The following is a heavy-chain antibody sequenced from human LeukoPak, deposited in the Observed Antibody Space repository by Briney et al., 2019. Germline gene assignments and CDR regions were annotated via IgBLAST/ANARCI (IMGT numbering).Heavy chain of an antibody. CDR1: GTSITHYF. CDR3: ARDVTGTTNAFDI. J-gene: IGHJ3*02. D-gene: IGHD1-20*01. Sequence: SETLSLTCSVSGTSITHYFWSWIRQSAGQRLEWIGRISTHGTTTHNPSLNSRVTMSRDTSRSQVSLKLSSVTAADTAIYYCARDVTGTTNAFDIWGQGRMVTVSS. CDR2: ISTHGTT. V-gene: IGHV4-4*07.